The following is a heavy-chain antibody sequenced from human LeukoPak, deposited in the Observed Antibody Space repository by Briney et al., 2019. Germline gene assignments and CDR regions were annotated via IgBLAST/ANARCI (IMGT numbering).Heavy chain of an antibody. CDR1: GYTFTGYY. CDR3: ARDRIAVAGSSSYYFDY. Sequence: ASVKVSCKASGYTFTGYYMHWVRQAPGQGLEWMGWINPNSGGTNYAQKFQGRVTMTRDTSISTAYMELSRLRSDDTAVYYCARDRIAVAGSSSYYFDYWGQGTLVTVSS. CDR2: INPNSGGT. V-gene: IGHV1-2*02. J-gene: IGHJ4*02. D-gene: IGHD6-19*01.